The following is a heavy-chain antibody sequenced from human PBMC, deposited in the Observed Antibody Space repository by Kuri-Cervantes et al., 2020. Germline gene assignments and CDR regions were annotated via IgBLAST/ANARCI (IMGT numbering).Heavy chain of an antibody. CDR3: ARLLGYCSGGSCNWFDP. CDR2: INHSGST. Sequence: SQTLSLTCAVYGGSFSGYYWSWIRQTPGKGPEWIGEINHSGSTNYNPSLKSRVTISVDTSKNQFSLKLSSVTAADTAVYYCARLLGYCSGGSCNWFDPWGQGTLVTVSS. V-gene: IGHV4-34*01. D-gene: IGHD2-15*01. J-gene: IGHJ5*02. CDR1: GGSFSGYY.